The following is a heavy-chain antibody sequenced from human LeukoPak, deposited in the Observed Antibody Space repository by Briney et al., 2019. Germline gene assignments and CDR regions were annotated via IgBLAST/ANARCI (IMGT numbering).Heavy chain of an antibody. V-gene: IGHV3-30*03. Sequence: GGSLRLSCAASGFTFSNYGMHWVRQAPGKGLEWVAVISYDGSNKYYADSVKGRFTISRDNSKNTLYLQMNSLRAEDTAVYYCAREVSSVGANYFDYWGQGTLVTVSS. CDR3: AREVSSVGANYFDY. J-gene: IGHJ4*02. CDR2: ISYDGSNK. D-gene: IGHD3-10*01. CDR1: GFTFSNYG.